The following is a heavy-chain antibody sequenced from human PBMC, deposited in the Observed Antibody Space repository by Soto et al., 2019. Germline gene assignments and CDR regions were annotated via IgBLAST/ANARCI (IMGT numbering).Heavy chain of an antibody. CDR3: AESLRMVRGVIIVGPGGLDYYYGMDV. CDR1: GGTFSSYT. D-gene: IGHD3-10*01. J-gene: IGHJ6*02. Sequence: GASVKVSCKASGGTFSSYTISWVRQAPGQGLEWMGRIIPILGIANYAQKFQGRVTITADKSTSTAYMELSSLRSEDTAVYYCAESLRMVRGVIIVGPGGLDYYYGMDVWGQGTTVTVSS. V-gene: IGHV1-69*02. CDR2: IIPILGIA.